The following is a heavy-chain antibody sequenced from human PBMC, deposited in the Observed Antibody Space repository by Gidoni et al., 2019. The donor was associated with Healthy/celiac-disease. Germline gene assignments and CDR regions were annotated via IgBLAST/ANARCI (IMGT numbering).Heavy chain of an antibody. D-gene: IGHD2-2*01. CDR2: IIPIFGTA. CDR1: GGTFSSYA. CDR3: ACRSADLTYCSSTSCYSAVAPYYYYGMDV. J-gene: IGHJ6*02. V-gene: IGHV1-69*06. Sequence: QVQLVQSGAEVKKPGSSVKVSCKASGGTFSSYAISWVRQAPGQGREWMGGIIPIFGTANYAQKFQGRVTITADKSTSTAYMELSSLRSEDTAVYYCACRSADLTYCSSTSCYSAVAPYYYYGMDVWGQGTTVTVSS.